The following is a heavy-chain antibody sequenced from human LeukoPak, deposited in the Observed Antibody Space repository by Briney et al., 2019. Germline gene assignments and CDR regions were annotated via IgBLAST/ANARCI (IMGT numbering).Heavy chain of an antibody. V-gene: IGHV1-46*01. CDR1: GYTFTSNY. J-gene: IGHJ4*02. CDR3: AREVKVSTHLVLDY. D-gene: IGHD2-2*01. Sequence: ASVKVSCKAFGYTFTSNYMHWVRQAPGQGPEWMGVISPSGGSTTYAQKFQGRVTLTRDMSTSTDYMELSSLRSEDTAVYYCAREVKVSTHLVLDYWGQGTLVTVSS. CDR2: ISPSGGST.